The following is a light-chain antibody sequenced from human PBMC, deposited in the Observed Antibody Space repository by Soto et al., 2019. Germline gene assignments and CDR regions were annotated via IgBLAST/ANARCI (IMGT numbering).Light chain of an antibody. CDR3: QQRNNWPIT. J-gene: IGKJ5*01. V-gene: IGKV3-11*01. Sequence: EIVLTQSPASLSLSPGERATLSFRASQSVDSYLVWYQQKPGQAPSLLIFGASNRATGIPARFSGSGSGTDFTLTINSLEPEDFAVYYCQQRNNWPITFGQGTRLEIK. CDR1: QSVDSY. CDR2: GAS.